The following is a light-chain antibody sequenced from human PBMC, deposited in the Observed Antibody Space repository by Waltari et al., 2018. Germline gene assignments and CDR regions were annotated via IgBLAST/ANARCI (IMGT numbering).Light chain of an antibody. CDR3: QSYDRSLSVV. CDR1: GSNIGAGSD. V-gene: IGLV1-40*01. J-gene: IGLJ2*01. Sequence: QSALTQPPSVSGAPGQRITISCTGSGSNIGAGSDVHWYQQFPGTAPKPHLYGNNHPPAGVPDRFFGSKTGTSACLAITGLQADDEADYYCQSYDRSLSVVFGGGTKLTVL. CDR2: GNN.